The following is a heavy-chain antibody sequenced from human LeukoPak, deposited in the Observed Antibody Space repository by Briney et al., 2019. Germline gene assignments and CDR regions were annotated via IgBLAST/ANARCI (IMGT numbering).Heavy chain of an antibody. CDR2: IYHSGST. V-gene: IGHV4-4*02. CDR1: GGSISSRNW. D-gene: IGHD2-2*02. CDR3: AGTYTYYYYYYMDV. Sequence: PSETLSLTCAVSGGSISSRNWWSWVRQPPGKGLEWIGEIYHSGSTNYNPSLKTRVTISVDKSKNQFSLKLSSVTAADTAVYYCAGTYTYYYYYYMDVWGKGTTVTISS. J-gene: IGHJ6*03.